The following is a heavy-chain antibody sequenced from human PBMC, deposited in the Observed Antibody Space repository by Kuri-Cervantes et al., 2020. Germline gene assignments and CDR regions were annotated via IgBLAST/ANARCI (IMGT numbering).Heavy chain of an antibody. CDR1: GFTFSSYG. CDR2: INWNGGST. V-gene: IGHV3-20*01. D-gene: IGHD6-13*01. J-gene: IGHJ5*02. CDR3: AKDNGSSWRTNWFDP. Sequence: GESLKISCAASGFTFSSYGMSWVRQAPGKGLEWVSGINWNGGSTGYADSVKGRFTISRDNAKNSLYLQMNSLRAEDTALYHCAKDNGSSWRTNWFDPWGQGTLVTVSS.